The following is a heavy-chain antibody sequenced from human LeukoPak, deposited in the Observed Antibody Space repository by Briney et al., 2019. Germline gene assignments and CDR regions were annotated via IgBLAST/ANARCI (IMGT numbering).Heavy chain of an antibody. D-gene: IGHD2-2*02. V-gene: IGHV4-34*01. CDR2: INHSGST. CDR1: GGSFSGYY. CDR3: AVNSGDCSSTSCYMDY. J-gene: IGHJ4*02. Sequence: SETLSLTCAVYGGSFSGYYRSWIRQPPGKGLEWIGEINHSGSTNYNPSLKSRVTISVDTSKNQFSLKLSSVTAADTAVYYCAVNSGDCSSTSCYMDYWGQGTQVTVSS.